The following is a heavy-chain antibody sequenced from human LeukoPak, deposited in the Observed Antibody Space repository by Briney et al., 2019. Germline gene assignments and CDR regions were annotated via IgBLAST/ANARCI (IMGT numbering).Heavy chain of an antibody. J-gene: IGHJ4*02. Sequence: PSETLSLTCTVSGGSISSYYWSWIRQPPGKGLEWIGYIYYSGSTNYNPSLKSRVTISVDTSKNQFSLKLSSVTAADTAVYYCARGPYDFWSGPLFDYWGQGTLVTVSS. V-gene: IGHV4-59*01. D-gene: IGHD3-3*01. CDR1: GGSISSYY. CDR3: ARGPYDFWSGPLFDY. CDR2: IYYSGST.